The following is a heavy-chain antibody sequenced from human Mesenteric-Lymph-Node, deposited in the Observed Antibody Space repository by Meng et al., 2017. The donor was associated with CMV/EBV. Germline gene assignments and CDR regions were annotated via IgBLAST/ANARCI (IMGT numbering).Heavy chain of an antibody. V-gene: IGHV3-30-3*01. Sequence: CAASGFTFSSYAMHWVRQAPGKGLEWVEVISYDGSNKYYADSVKGRFTISRDNSKNTLYLQMNSLRAEDTAVYYCARDWFTISNWFDPWGQGTLVTVSS. CDR2: ISYDGSNK. J-gene: IGHJ5*02. CDR3: ARDWFTISNWFDP. CDR1: GFTFSSYA. D-gene: IGHD3-3*01.